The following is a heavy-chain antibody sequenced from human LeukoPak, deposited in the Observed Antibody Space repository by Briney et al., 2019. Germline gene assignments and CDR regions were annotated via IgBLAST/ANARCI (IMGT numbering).Heavy chain of an antibody. D-gene: IGHD6-19*01. J-gene: IGHJ4*02. Sequence: PSETLSLTCTVSGGSVSSGSYYWRWLRQPPGKGLEWIGYIYYGGSTNYNPSLKSRVTISVDTSKNQFSLKLSSVTAADTAVYYCARERTQWLVLRYSYPLDYWGQGTLVTVSS. CDR1: GGSVSSGSYY. CDR2: IYYGGST. V-gene: IGHV4-61*01. CDR3: ARERTQWLVLRYSYPLDY.